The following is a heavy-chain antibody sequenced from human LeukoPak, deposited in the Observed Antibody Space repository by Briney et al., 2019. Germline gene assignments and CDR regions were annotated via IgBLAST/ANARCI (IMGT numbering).Heavy chain of an antibody. CDR1: GFTFSSFA. J-gene: IGHJ5*02. CDR3: AREGTYYDSSGYYVS. D-gene: IGHD3-22*01. CDR2: ISGSGGKT. V-gene: IGHV3-23*01. Sequence: PGGSLRLSCAASGFTFSSFAMTWVRQAPGKGLEWVSVISGSGGKTYYADSVKGRFTLSRDNSNRTLFLEMSSLRVEDTAVYYCAREGTYYDSSGYYVSWGQGTLVTVPA.